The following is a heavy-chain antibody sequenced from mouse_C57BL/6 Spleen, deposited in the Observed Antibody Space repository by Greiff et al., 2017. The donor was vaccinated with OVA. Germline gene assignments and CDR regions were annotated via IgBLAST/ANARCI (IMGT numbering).Heavy chain of an antibody. CDR3: ARPDGYYGY. CDR1: GYTFTSYW. V-gene: IGHV1-69*01. Sequence: QVQLQQPGAELVMPGASVKLSCKASGYTFTSYWMHWVKQRPGQGLEWIGEIDPSDSYTNYNQKFKGKSTLTVDKSSSTAYMQLSSLTSEDSAVYYCARPDGYYGYWGQGTTLTVSS. D-gene: IGHD2-3*01. CDR2: IDPSDSYT. J-gene: IGHJ2*01.